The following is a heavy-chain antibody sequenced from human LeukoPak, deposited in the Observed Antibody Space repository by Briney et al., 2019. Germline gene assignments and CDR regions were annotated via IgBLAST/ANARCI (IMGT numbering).Heavy chain of an antibody. CDR1: GYTLTELS. CDR2: FDPEDGET. Sequence: GASVKVSCKVSGYTLTELSMHWVRQAPGKGLEWMGGFDPEDGETIYVQKFQGRVTMTEDTSTDTAYMELSSLRSEDTAVYYCATERDSMVRGVKLFDYWGQGTLVTVSS. V-gene: IGHV1-24*01. D-gene: IGHD3-10*01. J-gene: IGHJ4*02. CDR3: ATERDSMVRGVKLFDY.